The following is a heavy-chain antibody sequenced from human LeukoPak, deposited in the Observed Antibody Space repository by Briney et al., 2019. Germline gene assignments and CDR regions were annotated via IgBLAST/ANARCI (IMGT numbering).Heavy chain of an antibody. Sequence: GGSLRLSCTASGFTFSAYAMMWVRQAPGKGLEYVSDISSDGGSTFYANSVKGRFTISRDNSKNTLYLQMGSLTTEDMAVYYCAGSRSVGLDYWGQGTLVTVSS. CDR2: ISSDGGST. CDR1: GFTFSAYA. D-gene: IGHD1-26*01. CDR3: AGSRSVGLDY. V-gene: IGHV3-64*01. J-gene: IGHJ4*02.